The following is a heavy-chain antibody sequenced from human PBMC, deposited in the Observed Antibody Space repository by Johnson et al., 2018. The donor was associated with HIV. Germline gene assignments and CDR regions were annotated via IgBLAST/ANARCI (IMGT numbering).Heavy chain of an antibody. V-gene: IGHV3-30*03. Sequence: QEKLVESGGGVVQPGRSLRLSCAASGFTFSTYGMHWVCQAPGKGREWVAAISYVGSNEYYVESVKGRFTISRDNSKNTLYLQMNILRAEDTAVYYCAREAWGFGERVDAFDIWGQGTMDTVSS. CDR3: AREAWGFGERVDAFDI. CDR1: GFTFSTYG. D-gene: IGHD3-10*01. J-gene: IGHJ3*02. CDR2: ISYVGSNE.